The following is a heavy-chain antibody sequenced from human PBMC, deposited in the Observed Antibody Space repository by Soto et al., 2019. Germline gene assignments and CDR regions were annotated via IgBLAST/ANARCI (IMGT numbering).Heavy chain of an antibody. D-gene: IGHD2-8*02. V-gene: IGHV4-34*01. CDR1: GWSFSGYY. J-gene: IGHJ4*02. Sequence: QVQLQQWGAGLLKPSETLSLTCAVYGWSFSGYYWTWIRQPPGTGLEWIGEVNHSGTTNYNPSLNRGAIILVQTSISPFSLKRPSVTAAETVVYFFTRDESTGLFDYWGQGTLVTVSS. CDR3: TRDESTGLFDY. CDR2: VNHSGTT.